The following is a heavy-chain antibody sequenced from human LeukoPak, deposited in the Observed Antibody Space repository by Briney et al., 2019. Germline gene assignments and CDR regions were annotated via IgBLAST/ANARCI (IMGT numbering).Heavy chain of an antibody. CDR3: AREAKATKYCSGGSCYVDY. V-gene: IGHV3-74*01. Sequence: RGSLRLSCAASGFTFSSYWMHWVRQAPGKGLVWVSRINSDGSSTSYADSVKGRFTISRDNAKNTLYLQMNSLRAEDTAVYYCAREAKATKYCSGGSCYVDYWGQGTLVTVSS. D-gene: IGHD2-15*01. CDR2: INSDGSST. CDR1: GFTFSSYW. J-gene: IGHJ4*02.